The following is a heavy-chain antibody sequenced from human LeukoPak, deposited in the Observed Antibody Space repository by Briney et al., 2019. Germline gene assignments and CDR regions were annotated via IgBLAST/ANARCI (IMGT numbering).Heavy chain of an antibody. CDR3: AKDFREYYYGSGSYYTPDY. D-gene: IGHD3-10*01. CDR2: IYSVGST. J-gene: IGHJ4*02. Sequence: GGSLRLSCAASGFTVSNNYMGWVRQAPGKGVGWGAGIYSVGSTYYAASVRGRFTISRDNSKNTLYLQMNSLRAEDTAVYYCAKDFREYYYGSGSYYTPDYWGQGTLVTVSS. V-gene: IGHV3-53*05. CDR1: GFTVSNNY.